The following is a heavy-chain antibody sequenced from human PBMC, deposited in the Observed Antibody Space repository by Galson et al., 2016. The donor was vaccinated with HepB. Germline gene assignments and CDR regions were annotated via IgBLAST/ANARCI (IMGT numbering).Heavy chain of an antibody. J-gene: IGHJ4*02. D-gene: IGHD2-15*01. CDR2: INYRGRT. V-gene: IGHV4-39*01. CDR3: KVGVYYFDY. CDR1: GVSISSSAYF. Sequence: ETLSLTCTISGVSISSSAYFWGWIRQSPGKGLEWIGSINYRGRTFYNPSLKSRVTISVDTSKNQFSLKLSSVTAADTAVYYCKVGVYYFDYWGQGTLVTVSS.